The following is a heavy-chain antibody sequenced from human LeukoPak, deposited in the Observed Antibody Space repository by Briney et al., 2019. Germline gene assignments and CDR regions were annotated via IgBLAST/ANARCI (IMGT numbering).Heavy chain of an antibody. Sequence: GGSLRLSCAAAGFTFSNYGMSWVRQAPGKGLEWVSVISGSGATTYYADSVKGRFTISRDNSKNILFLQMNSLRAEDTAVYYCAKGDTGXIRRYYFDFWGQGTLVTVSS. CDR1: GFTFSNYG. CDR2: ISGSGATT. V-gene: IGHV3-23*01. CDR3: AKGDTGXIRRYYFDF. D-gene: IGHD5-18*01. J-gene: IGHJ4*02.